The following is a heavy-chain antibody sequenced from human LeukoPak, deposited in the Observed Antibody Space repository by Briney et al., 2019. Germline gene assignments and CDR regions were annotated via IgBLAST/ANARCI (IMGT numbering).Heavy chain of an antibody. V-gene: IGHV3-7*03. D-gene: IGHD3-10*01. CDR1: GFTFSSYW. CDR2: IKQDGSEK. Sequence: PGGSLRLSCAASGFTFSSYWMNWVRQAPGKGLEWVANIKQDGSEKYYVDSVKGRFTISRDNAKNSLYLHMNSLRAEDTAVYYCARSSITMVRGVIAWGNYYYYGMDVWGQGTTVTVSS. J-gene: IGHJ6*02. CDR3: ARSSITMVRGVIAWGNYYYYGMDV.